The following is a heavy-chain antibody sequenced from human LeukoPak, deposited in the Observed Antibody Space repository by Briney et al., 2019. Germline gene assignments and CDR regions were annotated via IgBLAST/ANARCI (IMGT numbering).Heavy chain of an antibody. Sequence: ASVKVSCKASGYTFTSYYMHWVRQAPGQGLEWMGIINPSGGSTSYAQKFQGRVTMTRDTSKNQFSLKLSSVTAADTAVYYCARKTLWYYGSGVRRGYFDYWGQGTLVTVSS. CDR1: GYTFTSYY. CDR2: INPSGGST. D-gene: IGHD3-10*01. CDR3: ARKTLWYYGSGVRRGYFDY. J-gene: IGHJ4*02. V-gene: IGHV1-46*01.